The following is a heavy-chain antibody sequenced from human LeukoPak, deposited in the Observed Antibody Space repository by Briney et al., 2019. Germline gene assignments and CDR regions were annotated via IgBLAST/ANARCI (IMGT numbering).Heavy chain of an antibody. CDR3: ARETGLYCSSPSRFRRCLGD. CDR1: GFTFSSYW. D-gene: IGHD2-2*01. V-gene: IGHV3-74*01. J-gene: IGHJ4*02. Sequence: GGSLRLSCAASGFTFSSYWMNWVRQAPGKGLVWVARINSAGSSTWYADSVKGRFTISRDNAKNTLFLQMNSLRAEDTAVYYCARETGLYCSSPSRFRRCLGDWSQGSLVTVSS. CDR2: INSAGSST.